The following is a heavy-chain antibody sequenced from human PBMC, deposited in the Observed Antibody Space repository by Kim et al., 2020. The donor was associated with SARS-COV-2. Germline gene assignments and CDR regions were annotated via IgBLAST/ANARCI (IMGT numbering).Heavy chain of an antibody. CDR3: AKDYDSSGYCVAY. D-gene: IGHD3-22*01. Sequence: LSLTCAASGFTFGDYAMHWVRQAPGKGLEWVSGISWNSGAIGYADSVKGRFTISRDNAKNSLFLQMNSLRDEDTALYSCAKDYDSSGYCVAYWGQGTLVTVSS. V-gene: IGHV3-9*01. CDR1: GFTFGDYA. J-gene: IGHJ4*02. CDR2: ISWNSGAI.